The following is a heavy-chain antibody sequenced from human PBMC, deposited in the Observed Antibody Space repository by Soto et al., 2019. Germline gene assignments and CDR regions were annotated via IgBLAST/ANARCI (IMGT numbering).Heavy chain of an antibody. CDR1: GYTFTSYD. CDR2: MNPNSGNT. V-gene: IGHV1-8*01. J-gene: IGHJ4*02. D-gene: IGHD3-3*01. Sequence: ASVKVSCQASGYTFTSYDINWVRQATGQGLEWMGWMNPNSGNTGYAQKFQGRVTMTRNTSISTAYMELSSLRSEDTAVYYCARETTLKYYDFWSGYPYYFDYWGQGTLVTVSS. CDR3: ARETTLKYYDFWSGYPYYFDY.